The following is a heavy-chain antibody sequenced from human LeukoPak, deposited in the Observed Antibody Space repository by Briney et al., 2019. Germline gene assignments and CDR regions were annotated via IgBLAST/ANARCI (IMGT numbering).Heavy chain of an antibody. CDR1: GFTFSSYE. J-gene: IGHJ4*02. Sequence: PGGSLRLSCAASGFTFSSYEMNWVRQAPGKGLEWVSYISSSGSTIYYADSVKGRFTISRDNAKNSLYLQMNSLRAEDTAVYYCASLLWGRDYILDCWGQGTLVTVSS. CDR3: ASLLWGRDYILDC. D-gene: IGHD2-21*01. CDR2: ISSSGSTI. V-gene: IGHV3-48*03.